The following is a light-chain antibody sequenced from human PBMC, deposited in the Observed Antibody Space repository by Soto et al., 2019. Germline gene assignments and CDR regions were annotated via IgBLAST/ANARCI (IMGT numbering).Light chain of an antibody. Sequence: EIVMTQSPVTLSVSPGEGATLSCWASQSIGKDVAWYQQRPGQAPRLLIYGASTRAPGIPARFSGSGSGTDFTLTISGLLSEDFALYYCQQYNNWPRTFSQGTNV. CDR1: QSIGKD. CDR2: GAS. J-gene: IGKJ1*01. V-gene: IGKV3-15*01. CDR3: QQYNNWPRT.